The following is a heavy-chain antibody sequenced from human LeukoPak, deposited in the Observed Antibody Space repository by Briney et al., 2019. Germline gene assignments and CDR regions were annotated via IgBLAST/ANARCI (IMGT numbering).Heavy chain of an antibody. J-gene: IGHJ4*02. CDR2: ISGSGGST. CDR1: GFTFSSYA. CDR3: AKDSLTDYYDSSGYPLDY. Sequence: GGSLRLSCAASGFTFSSYAMSWVRQAPGKGLEWVSAISGSGGSTYYADSVKGRFTISRDNSKNTLYLQMNSLRAEDTAVYYCAKDSLTDYYDSSGYPLDYWGQGTLVTVSS. D-gene: IGHD3-22*01. V-gene: IGHV3-23*01.